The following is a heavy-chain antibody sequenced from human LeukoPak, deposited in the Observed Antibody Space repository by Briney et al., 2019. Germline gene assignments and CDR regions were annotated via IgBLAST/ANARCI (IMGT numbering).Heavy chain of an antibody. J-gene: IGHJ4*02. Sequence: GGSLRHSCSASGFVFSIYTMYWVRQAPGKGPEYVSTISGSGNGGSIYYADSVKGRFTISRDDSKSILYLQMNGLRSEDTAVYYCVKDFGRVRGTPDSWGQGTLVTVSS. CDR1: GFVFSIYT. V-gene: IGHV3-64D*06. D-gene: IGHD3-16*01. CDR3: VKDFGRVRGTPDS. CDR2: ISGSGNGGSI.